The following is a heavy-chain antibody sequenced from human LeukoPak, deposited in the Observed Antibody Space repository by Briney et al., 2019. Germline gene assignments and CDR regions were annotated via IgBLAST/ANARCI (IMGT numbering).Heavy chain of an antibody. CDR3: AKDPGYFGESYYYYRLDV. CDR2: ISGSGGSP. CDR1: GFTFSSYA. D-gene: IGHD3-10*01. V-gene: IGHV3-23*01. Sequence: GGSLRLSCAASGFTFSSYAMSWVRQAPGKGLEWVSGISGSGGSPDYADSVKGRFTISRDNSKNTLYLQMNSLRAEDTAVYYCAKDPGYFGESYYYYRLDVWGQGTTVTVSS. J-gene: IGHJ6*02.